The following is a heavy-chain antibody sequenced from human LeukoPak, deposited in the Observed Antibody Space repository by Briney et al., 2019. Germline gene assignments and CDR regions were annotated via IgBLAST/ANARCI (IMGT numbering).Heavy chain of an antibody. D-gene: IGHD3-3*01. CDR1: GFTFSSYS. J-gene: IGHJ4*02. V-gene: IGHV3-48*02. Sequence: GGSLRLSCAASGFTFSSYSMNWVRQAPGKGLEWVSYISSSSSTIYYADSVKGRFTISRDNAKNSLYMQMNSLRDEDTAVYYCARDLRSYDFWSGYSTYYFDYWGQGTLVTVSS. CDR2: ISSSSSTI. CDR3: ARDLRSYDFWSGYSTYYFDY.